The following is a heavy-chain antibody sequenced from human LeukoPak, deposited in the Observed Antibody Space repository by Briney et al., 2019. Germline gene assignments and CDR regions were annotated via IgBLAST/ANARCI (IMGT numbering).Heavy chain of an antibody. CDR2: IWYDGSNK. J-gene: IGHJ4*02. Sequence: GGSLRLSCAASGFTFSSYGMHWVRQAPGKGLEWVAVIWYDGSNKYYADSVEGRSTISRDNSKNTLYLQMNSLRAEDTAVYYCWAAARWGQGTLVTVSS. V-gene: IGHV3-33*01. CDR1: GFTFSSYG. CDR3: WAAAR. D-gene: IGHD6-13*01.